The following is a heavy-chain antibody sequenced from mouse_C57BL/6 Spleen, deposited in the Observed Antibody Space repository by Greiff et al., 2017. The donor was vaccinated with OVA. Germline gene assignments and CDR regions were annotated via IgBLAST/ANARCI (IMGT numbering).Heavy chain of an antibody. CDR3: ARSYDYDGAWFAY. Sequence: EVQLQQSVAELVRPGASVKLSCTASCFNIKNTYMHWVKQRPEQGLEWIGRIDPANGNTKYAPKFQGKATITADTSSNTAYLQLSSLTSEDTAIYDCARSYDYDGAWFAYWGQGTLVTVAA. CDR1: CFNIKNTY. J-gene: IGHJ3*01. V-gene: IGHV14-3*01. D-gene: IGHD2-4*01. CDR2: IDPANGNT.